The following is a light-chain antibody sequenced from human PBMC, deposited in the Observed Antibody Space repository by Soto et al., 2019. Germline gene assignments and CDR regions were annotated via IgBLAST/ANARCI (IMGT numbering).Light chain of an antibody. CDR2: QDS. V-gene: IGLV3-1*01. CDR1: KLGDKY. Sequence: SYELTQPPSVSVSPGQTASITCSGDKLGDKYACWYQQKPGQSPVLVIYQDSKRPSGIPERFSGSNSGNTATLTISGTQAMDEADYYWQAWDSSTAPYVFGTGTKVTVL. CDR3: QAWDSSTAPYV. J-gene: IGLJ1*01.